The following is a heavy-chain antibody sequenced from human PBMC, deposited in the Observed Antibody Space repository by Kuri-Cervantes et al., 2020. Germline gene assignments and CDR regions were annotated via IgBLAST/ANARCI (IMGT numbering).Heavy chain of an antibody. D-gene: IGHD1-1*01. CDR3: ARERFRAYEGTYEN. CDR2: IYSGGST. Sequence: GGSLRLSCAASGFTFDDYTMHWVRQAPGKGLEWVSVIYSGGSTYYADSVKGRFTISRDNSKNTLYLQMNSLRAEDTAVYYCARERFRAYEGTYENWGQGTLVTVSS. V-gene: IGHV3-53*01. CDR1: GFTFDDYT. J-gene: IGHJ4*02.